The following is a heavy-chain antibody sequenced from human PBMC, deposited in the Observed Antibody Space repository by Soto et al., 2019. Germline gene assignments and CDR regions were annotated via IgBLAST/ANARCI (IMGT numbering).Heavy chain of an antibody. V-gene: IGHV4-61*01. CDR1: GGSVSSGSYY. D-gene: IGHD3-3*01. CDR3: ARAYDFWSGYSLGPYFDY. CDR2: IYYSGST. Sequence: SETLSLTCTVSGGSVSSGSYYWSWIQQPPGKGLEWIGYIYYSGSTNYNPSLKSRVTISVDTSKNQFSLKLSSVTAADTAVYYCARAYDFWSGYSLGPYFDYWGQGTPVTVSS. J-gene: IGHJ4*02.